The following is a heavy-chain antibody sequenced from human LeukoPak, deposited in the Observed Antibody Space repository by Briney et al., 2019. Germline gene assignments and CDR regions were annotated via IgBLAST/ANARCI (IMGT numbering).Heavy chain of an antibody. CDR1: GGSISSGGYY. CDR3: ARDPYGSGIDY. Sequence: SETLSLTCAVSGGSISSGGYYWSWIRQPPGKGLEWIGYIYYSGSTNYNPSLKSRVTISVDTSKNQFSLKLSSVTAADTAVYYCARDPYGSGIDYWGQGTLVTVSS. V-gene: IGHV4-61*08. J-gene: IGHJ4*02. CDR2: IYYSGST. D-gene: IGHD3-10*01.